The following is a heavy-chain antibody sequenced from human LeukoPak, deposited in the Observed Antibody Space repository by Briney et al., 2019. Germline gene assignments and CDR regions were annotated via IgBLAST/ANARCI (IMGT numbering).Heavy chain of an antibody. CDR2: FYTSGST. V-gene: IGHV4-4*07. Sequence: PSETLSLTCTVSGASISSYYWNWIRQPAGKGLDWIGRFYTSGSTNYNPSLKSRVTMSVDTSKNQFSLKLSSVTAADTAVYYCAREIPYDFWSGPYMDVRGKGTTVTVSS. D-gene: IGHD3-3*01. CDR1: GASISSYY. J-gene: IGHJ6*03. CDR3: AREIPYDFWSGPYMDV.